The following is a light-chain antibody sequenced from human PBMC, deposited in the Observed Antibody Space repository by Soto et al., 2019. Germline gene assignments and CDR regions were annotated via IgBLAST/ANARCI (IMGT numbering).Light chain of an antibody. J-gene: IGKJ1*01. CDR3: QHYGNSPT. Sequence: DIVLTQSPGTLSLSPGDGATLSCRASQSVSSGYLAWYQQKPGQAPRLLIYGASRRATGIPDRFSGSGSGTDFTLSISRLEPEDFAVYWCQHYGNSPTFGQGTKVQIK. V-gene: IGKV3-20*01. CDR2: GAS. CDR1: QSVSSGY.